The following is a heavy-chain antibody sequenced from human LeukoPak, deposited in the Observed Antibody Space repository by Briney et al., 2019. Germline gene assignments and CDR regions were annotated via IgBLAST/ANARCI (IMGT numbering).Heavy chain of an antibody. CDR1: GFTFSSHG. D-gene: IGHD3-10*01. J-gene: IGHJ4*02. V-gene: IGHV3-30*18. CDR3: AKDYYGSGRGYFDY. CDR2: ISYDGSNK. Sequence: GVSLRLFCAPSGFTFSSHGMHWVRQAPGKGLEGVAVISYDGSNKYYADSVKGRFTISRDNSKNTLYLQMNSLRAEDTAVYYCAKDYYGSGRGYFDYWGQGTLVTVSS.